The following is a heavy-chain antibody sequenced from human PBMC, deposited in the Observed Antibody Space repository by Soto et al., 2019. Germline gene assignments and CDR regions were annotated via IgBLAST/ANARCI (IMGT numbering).Heavy chain of an antibody. V-gene: IGHV3-48*01. CDR3: ARDPYRSSWLNFDY. Sequence: PGGSLRLSCAASGFTFSSYSMNWVRQAPGKGLEWVSYISSSSSTIYYADSVKGRFTISRDNAKNSLYLQMNSLRAEDTAVYYCARDPYRSSWLNFDYWGQGTLVTVSS. J-gene: IGHJ4*02. CDR1: GFTFSSYS. CDR2: ISSSSSTI. D-gene: IGHD6-13*01.